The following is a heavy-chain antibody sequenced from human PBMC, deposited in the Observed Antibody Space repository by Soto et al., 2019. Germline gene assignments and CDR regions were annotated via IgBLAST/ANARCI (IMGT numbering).Heavy chain of an antibody. J-gene: IGHJ6*03. CDR2: ISGSGGST. CDR1: GSTFSSYA. CDR3: AKSPQPSITTRNYYYYYYMDV. Sequence: PGGSLRLSCAASGSTFSSYAMSWVRQAPGKGLEWVSAISGSGGSTYYADSVKGRFTISRDNSKNTLYLQMNSLRAEDTAVYYCAKSPQPSITTRNYYYYYYMDVWGKRTTVTGSS. V-gene: IGHV3-23*01. D-gene: IGHD3-22*01.